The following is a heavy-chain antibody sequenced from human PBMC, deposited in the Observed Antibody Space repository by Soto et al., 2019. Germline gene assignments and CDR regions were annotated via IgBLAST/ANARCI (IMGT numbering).Heavy chain of an antibody. CDR2: ISGSGGST. CDR3: AKVLEGSGWFGVVGMDV. CDR1: GFTFSSYA. Sequence: GGSLRLSCAASGFTFSSYAMSWVRQAPGKGLEWVSAISGSGGSTYYADSVKGRFTISRDNSKNTLYLQMNSLRAEDTAVYYCAKVLEGSGWFGVVGMDVWGQGTTVTVSS. D-gene: IGHD6-19*01. J-gene: IGHJ6*02. V-gene: IGHV3-23*01.